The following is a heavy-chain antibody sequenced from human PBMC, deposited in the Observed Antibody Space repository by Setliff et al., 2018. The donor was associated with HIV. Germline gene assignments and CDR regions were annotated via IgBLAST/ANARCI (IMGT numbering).Heavy chain of an antibody. J-gene: IGHJ3*02. CDR2: MNPNSGNT. V-gene: IGHV1-8*02. Sequence: GASVKVSCKASGYTFTSYDINWVRQANGQGLEWMGWMNPNSGNTGYAQKFQGRVTMTRNTSISTAYMELSSLRSEDTAVYYCARGSSYSSSWYVFRPQALNDAFDIWAQGTRVTVSS. D-gene: IGHD6-13*01. CDR3: ARGSSYSSSWYVFRPQALNDAFDI. CDR1: GYTFTSYD.